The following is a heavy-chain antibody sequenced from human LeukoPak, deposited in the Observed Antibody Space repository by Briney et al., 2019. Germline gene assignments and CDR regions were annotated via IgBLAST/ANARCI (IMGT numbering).Heavy chain of an antibody. CDR3: ARRYYYRSGSYYPNDY. V-gene: IGHV1-8*01. J-gene: IGHJ4*02. Sequence: ASVKVSCKASGYTFTSYDINWVRQATGQGLEWMGWMNPNSGNTGYAQKFQGRVTMTRNTSISTAYMELSSLRSEDTAVYYCARRYYYRSGSYYPNDYWGQGTLVTVSS. D-gene: IGHD3-10*01. CDR1: GYTFTSYD. CDR2: MNPNSGNT.